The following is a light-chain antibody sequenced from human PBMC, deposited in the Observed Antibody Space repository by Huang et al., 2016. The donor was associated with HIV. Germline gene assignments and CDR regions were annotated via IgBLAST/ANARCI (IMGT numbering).Light chain of an antibody. CDR2: CAS. CDR3: QQYYFSPRT. V-gene: IGKV4-1*01. Sequence: DIVMSQSPDYLPVSLGARATINCRSSQSILYNSNSQNYLAWYQQKAGQPPKLLVYCASTRASGVPDRFSGTGSGTDFTLTISSLQAEDVAVYYCQQYYFSPRTFGPGTKVDI. CDR1: QSILYNSNSQNY. J-gene: IGKJ3*01.